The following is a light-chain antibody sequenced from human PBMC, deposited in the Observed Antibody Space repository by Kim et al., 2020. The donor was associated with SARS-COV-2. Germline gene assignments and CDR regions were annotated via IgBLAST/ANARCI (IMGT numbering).Light chain of an antibody. CDR1: NIGSKS. J-gene: IGLJ3*02. V-gene: IGLV3-21*04. Sequence: SYELTQPPSVSVAPGKTARITCGGNNIGSKSVHWHQQKPCQASVLVIYYDSDRPSGLPERFSGSNSGNTAIPTISRVEAGDDADYFCLVCDSSSDHRVFG. CDR2: YDS. CDR3: LVCDSSSDHRV.